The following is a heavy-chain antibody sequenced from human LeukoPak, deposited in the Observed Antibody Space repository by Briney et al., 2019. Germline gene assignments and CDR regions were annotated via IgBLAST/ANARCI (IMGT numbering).Heavy chain of an antibody. CDR1: GYTFTSYG. V-gene: IGHV1-2*06. J-gene: IGHJ6*03. CDR2: INPNSGGT. CDR3: AREGCSSTSCYGPHYYYYYYMDV. D-gene: IGHD2-2*01. Sequence: ASVKVSCKASGYTFTSYGISWVRQAPGQGLEWMGRINPNSGGTNYAQKFQGRVTMTRDTSISTAYMELSRLRSDDTAVYYCAREGCSSTSCYGPHYYYYYYMDVWGKGTTVTVSS.